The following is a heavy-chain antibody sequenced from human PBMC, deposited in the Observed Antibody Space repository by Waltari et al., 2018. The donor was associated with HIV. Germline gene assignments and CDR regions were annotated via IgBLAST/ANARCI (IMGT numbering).Heavy chain of an antibody. Sequence: EVQLVESGGGLVQPGGSLRLSCAASGFTFSSYWMSWVRQAPGKGLEWVANIKQDGSEKYYVDSVKGRFTISRDNAKNSLYLQMNSLRAEDTAVYYCARDWVTMVQGGSMDVWGQGTTVTVSS. CDR1: GFTFSSYW. CDR2: IKQDGSEK. V-gene: IGHV3-7*01. CDR3: ARDWVTMVQGGSMDV. D-gene: IGHD3-10*01. J-gene: IGHJ6*02.